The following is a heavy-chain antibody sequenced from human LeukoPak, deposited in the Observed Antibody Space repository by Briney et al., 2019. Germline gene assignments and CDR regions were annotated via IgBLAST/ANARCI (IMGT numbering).Heavy chain of an antibody. Sequence: QTGGSLRLSCAFSGFTFSTSAMSWVRQAPGKGLEWVSSIRDSSGSTYYADSVRGRFTISRDNSKSTLSLQMNSLRAEDTAIYYCATYRQVLLPFESWGQGTLVTVSS. CDR1: GFTFSTSA. J-gene: IGHJ4*02. V-gene: IGHV3-23*01. CDR2: IRDSSGST. D-gene: IGHD2-8*02. CDR3: ATYRQVLLPFES.